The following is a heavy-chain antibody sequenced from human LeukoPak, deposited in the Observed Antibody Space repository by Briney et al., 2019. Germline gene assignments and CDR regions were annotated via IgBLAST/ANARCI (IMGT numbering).Heavy chain of an antibody. CDR2: INPNSGGT. CDR1: GCTFTGYY. V-gene: IGHV1-2*02. Sequence: GASVKVSCKASGCTFTGYYMHWVRQAPGQGLEWMGWINPNSGGTNYAQKFQGRVTMTRDTSISTAYMELSRLRSDDTAVYYCARPRNYGDYQNWFDPWGQGTLVTVSS. CDR3: ARPRNYGDYQNWFDP. J-gene: IGHJ5*02. D-gene: IGHD4-17*01.